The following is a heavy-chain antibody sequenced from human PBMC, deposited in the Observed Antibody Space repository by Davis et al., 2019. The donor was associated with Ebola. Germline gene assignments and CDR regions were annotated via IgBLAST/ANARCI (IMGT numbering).Heavy chain of an antibody. CDR3: ARGGIAVDGTSSHGMDV. Sequence: GESLKISCAASGFTFSTYAMSWVRQAPGKGLEWVSVISGSGDRTYYADSVKGRFTISRDNSENTLHLQMNNLRAEDTAVYYCARGGIAVDGTSSHGMDVWGQGTTVTVSS. V-gene: IGHV3-23*01. CDR2: ISGSGDRT. CDR1: GFTFSTYA. D-gene: IGHD6-13*01. J-gene: IGHJ6*02.